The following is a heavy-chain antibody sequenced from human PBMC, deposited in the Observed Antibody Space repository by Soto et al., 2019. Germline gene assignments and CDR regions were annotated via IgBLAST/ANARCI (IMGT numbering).Heavy chain of an antibody. CDR3: ARHLRSGISFYYYYGMDV. CDR1: GYTFTTYY. Sequence: QVQLVQSGAEVKKPGASVKVSCKASGYTFTTYYMHWVRQAPGHGLEWMGIINPNGGRTSYAQKFQGRVTLTSDTYTSTVYMELSSLRSEDTAVYYCARHLRSGISFYYYYGMDVWGQGTTVTVSS. CDR2: INPNGGRT. D-gene: IGHD3-3*01. V-gene: IGHV1-46*01. J-gene: IGHJ6*02.